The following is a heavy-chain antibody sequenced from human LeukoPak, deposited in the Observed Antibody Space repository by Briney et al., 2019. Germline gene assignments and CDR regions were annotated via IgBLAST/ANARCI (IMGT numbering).Heavy chain of an antibody. Sequence: GGSLRLSCAASGFTFSNYNMNWVRQAPGKGLEWVSSISRSSIYIYYADSVKGRFTISRDNAKNSLYLQMNSLRADDTAVYYCARERTTIVSGTTIGAYWGQGTLVTVSS. CDR2: ISRSSIYI. J-gene: IGHJ4*02. V-gene: IGHV3-21*01. D-gene: IGHD2/OR15-2a*01. CDR3: ARERTTIVSGTTIGAY. CDR1: GFTFSNYN.